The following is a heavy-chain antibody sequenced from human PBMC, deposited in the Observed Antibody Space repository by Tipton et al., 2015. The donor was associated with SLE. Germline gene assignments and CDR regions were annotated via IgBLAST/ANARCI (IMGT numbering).Heavy chain of an antibody. CDR1: GFTFSASA. V-gene: IGHV3-9*01. D-gene: IGHD2-2*01. CDR3: AKGGGCNSTVCYDAFDI. Sequence: SLRLSCAASGFTFSASAMHWVRQAPGKALEWVSGISWNGVRIAYADSMRGRFTISRDNAKRSLYLQMNSLRTEDTALYYCAKGGGCNSTVCYDAFDIWGQGTTVTVSS. CDR2: ISWNGVRI. J-gene: IGHJ3*02.